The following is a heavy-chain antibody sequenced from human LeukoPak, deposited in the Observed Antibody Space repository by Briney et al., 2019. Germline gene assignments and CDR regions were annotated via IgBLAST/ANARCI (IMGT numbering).Heavy chain of an antibody. CDR2: ISGSGGST. CDR1: GFTFSSYA. D-gene: IGHD3-3*01. CDR3: AKDQVGYDFWSGYHDYGMDV. Sequence: GGSLRLSCAASGFTFSSYAMSWVRQAPGKRLEWVSAISGSGGSTYYADSVKGRFTISRDNSKNTLYLQMNSLRAEDTAVYYCAKDQVGYDFWSGYHDYGMDVWGQGTTVTVSS. V-gene: IGHV3-23*01. J-gene: IGHJ6*02.